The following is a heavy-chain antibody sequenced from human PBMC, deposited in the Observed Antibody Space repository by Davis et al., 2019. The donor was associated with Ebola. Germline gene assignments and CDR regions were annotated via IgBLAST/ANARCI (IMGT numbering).Heavy chain of an antibody. CDR2: IYYSGST. CDR3: ARLLGSTASKYYYGMDV. J-gene: IGHJ6*02. D-gene: IGHD3-16*01. Sequence: MPSETLSLTCTVSGGSISSGGYYWSWIRQHPGKGLEWIGYIYYSGSTYYNPSLKSRVTMFLDKSLNQFSLKMSSVTAADTAVYYCARLLGSTASKYYYGMDVWGQGTTVTVSS. CDR1: GGSISSGGYY. V-gene: IGHV4-31*03.